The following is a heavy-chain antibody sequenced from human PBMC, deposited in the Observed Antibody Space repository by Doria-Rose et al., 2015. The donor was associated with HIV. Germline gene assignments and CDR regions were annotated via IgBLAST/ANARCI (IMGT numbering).Heavy chain of an antibody. Sequence: QITLKESGPVLVKPTETLTLTCTVSGVSLSSPGMGVSRIRQPPGKALEWLANIFSDDERYYKTSLKSRLTISRGTSKSQVVLTMTDMDPVDTATYYCARIKSSRWYHKYYFDFWGQGTLVIVSA. CDR3: ARIKSSRWYHKYYFDF. D-gene: IGHD6-13*01. V-gene: IGHV2-26*01. J-gene: IGHJ4*02. CDR2: IFSDDER. CDR1: GVSLSSPGMG.